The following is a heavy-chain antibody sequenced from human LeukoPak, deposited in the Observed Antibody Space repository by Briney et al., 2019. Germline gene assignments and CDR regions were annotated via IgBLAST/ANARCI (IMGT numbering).Heavy chain of an antibody. V-gene: IGHV4-4*02. CDR2: MYLSGTT. CDR1: GDSINSLDL. J-gene: IGHJ4*02. D-gene: IGHD3-22*01. CDR3: AGLVGRYSSGLYYYYFDY. Sequence: SETLSLTCTVSGDSINSLDLWSWVRQPPGKGLEWIGEMYLSGTTHSNPSVKSRVTISIDKSKNQFSLNLSSVTAADTAVYYCAGLVGRYSSGLYYYYFDYWGQGTLVTVSS.